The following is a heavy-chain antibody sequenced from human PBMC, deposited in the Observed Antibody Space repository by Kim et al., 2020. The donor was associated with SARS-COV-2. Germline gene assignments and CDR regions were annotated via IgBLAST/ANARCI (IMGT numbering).Heavy chain of an antibody. D-gene: IGHD3-10*01. J-gene: IGHJ5*02. V-gene: IGHV4-39*01. CDR2: IYYSGST. CDR1: GGSISSSSYY. Sequence: SETLSLTCTVSGGSISSSSYYWGWIRQPPGKGLEWIGSIYYSGSTYYNPSLKSRVTISVDTSKNQFSLKLSSVTAADTAVYYCAGRLVDAWFGELEDWFDPWGQGTLVTVSS. CDR3: AGRLVDAWFGELEDWFDP.